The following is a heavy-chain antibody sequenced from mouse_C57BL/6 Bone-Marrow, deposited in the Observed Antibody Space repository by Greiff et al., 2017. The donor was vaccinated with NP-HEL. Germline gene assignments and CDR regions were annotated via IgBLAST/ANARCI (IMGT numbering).Heavy chain of an antibody. CDR2: VYPYNGGT. CDR3: AGAIRGVYAMDY. CDR1: GFTFTDYY. J-gene: IGHJ4*01. Sequence: EVKLQESGPVLVKPGPSVKISCKASGFTFTDYYMHWVKQSHGKSLEWIGLVYPYNGGTSYNQKFKGKATLTVDTSSSTAYMERNSLTSEDSAVYYGAGAIRGVYAMDYGGQGTSVTVSS. V-gene: IGHV1-36*01.